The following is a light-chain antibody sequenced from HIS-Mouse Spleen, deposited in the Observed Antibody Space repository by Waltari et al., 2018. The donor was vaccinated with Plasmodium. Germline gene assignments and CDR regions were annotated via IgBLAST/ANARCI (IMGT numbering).Light chain of an antibody. CDR1: QGISSA. CDR3: QQFNSYPLT. CDR2: DAS. Sequence: AIQLTQSSSSLSASVGDRVTITCRASQGISSALAWYQQKPGKATKLLIYDASSLESGVPSRFSGSGSGTDFTLTISSLQPEDFATYYCQQFNSYPLTFGGGTKVEIK. J-gene: IGKJ4*01. V-gene: IGKV1-13*02.